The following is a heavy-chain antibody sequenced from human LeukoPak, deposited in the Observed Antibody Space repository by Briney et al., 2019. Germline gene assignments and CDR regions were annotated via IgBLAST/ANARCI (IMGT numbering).Heavy chain of an antibody. D-gene: IGHD4-23*01. V-gene: IGHV4-34*01. Sequence: SETLSLTCAVYGGSFSGYYWSWIRQPPGKGLEWIGEINHSGSTNYNPSLKSRVTISVDTSKNQFSLKLSSVTAADTAVFYCASLTFGGNSRGLDYWGQGTLDTVSS. CDR1: GGSFSGYY. CDR2: INHSGST. J-gene: IGHJ4*02. CDR3: ASLTFGGNSRGLDY.